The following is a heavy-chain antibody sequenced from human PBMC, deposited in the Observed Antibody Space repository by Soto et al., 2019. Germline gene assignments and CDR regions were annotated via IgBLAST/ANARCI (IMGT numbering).Heavy chain of an antibody. CDR1: GDPISSYY. CDR2: IYHSGSA. V-gene: IGHV4-59*01. D-gene: IGHD5-18*01. Sequence: SETLSLTCTVSGDPISSYYWSWIRQPPGKGLEWIGYIYHSGSAMYNPSLKSRVSMSIDTSNSQFSLKLSSVTAADTAVYFCARGGGYSFGSLFDYRGPGTLVTVS. J-gene: IGHJ4*02. CDR3: ARGGGYSFGSLFDY.